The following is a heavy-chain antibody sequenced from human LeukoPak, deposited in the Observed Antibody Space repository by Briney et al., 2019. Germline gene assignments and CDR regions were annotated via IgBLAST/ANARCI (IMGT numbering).Heavy chain of an antibody. D-gene: IGHD1-14*01. J-gene: IGHJ4*02. CDR3: AKDRSGEYYFDY. CDR2: ISGSGDST. Sequence: GSLRLSCAASGFTFSSNAMSWVRQAPGKGLEWVSAISGSGDSTDYADSVKGRFTISRDSSKNTLYLQMNSLRTEDTAVYYCAKDRSGEYYFDYWGQGTLVTVSS. CDR1: GFTFSSNA. V-gene: IGHV3-23*01.